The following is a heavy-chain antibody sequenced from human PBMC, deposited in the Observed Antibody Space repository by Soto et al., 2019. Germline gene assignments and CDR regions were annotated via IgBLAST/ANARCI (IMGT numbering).Heavy chain of an antibody. CDR2: IIPIFGTA. Sequence: QVQLVQSGAEVKKPGSSVKVSCKASGGTFSSYAISWVRQAPGQGLEWMGGIIPIFGTANYAQKFQGRVTIAADEPTSTADMELSSPRSEDTAVYYCARADTPDTELASLDYWGQGTLVTVSS. J-gene: IGHJ4*02. V-gene: IGHV1-69*12. D-gene: IGHD5-18*01. CDR3: ARADTPDTELASLDY. CDR1: GGTFSSYA.